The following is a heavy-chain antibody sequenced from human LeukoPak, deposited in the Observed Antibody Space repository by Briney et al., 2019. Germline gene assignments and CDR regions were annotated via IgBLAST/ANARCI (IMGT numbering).Heavy chain of an antibody. CDR2: ISYDGSNK. J-gene: IGHJ4*02. Sequence: PGGSLRLSCAASGFTFSSYAMHWVRQAPGKGLEWVAVISYDGSNKYYADSVKGRFTISRDNSKNTLYLQMNSLRAEDTAVYYCARDTPEGGLRPRYYFDYWGQGTLVTVSS. D-gene: IGHD1-14*01. CDR3: ARDTPEGGLRPRYYFDY. V-gene: IGHV3-30-3*01. CDR1: GFTFSSYA.